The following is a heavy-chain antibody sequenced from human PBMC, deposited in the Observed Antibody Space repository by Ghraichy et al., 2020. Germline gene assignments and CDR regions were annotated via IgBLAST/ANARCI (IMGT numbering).Heavy chain of an antibody. Sequence: SLNISCTVSGDSISSGSFYWTWIRQPIGKGLEWLGRVQTNGNTDYNPSLKSRVTISPNTSKNHFSLRLSSVTAADTAVYFCARENSYYNFLSGYLHYSYYYMDVWGKGTTVTVSS. V-gene: IGHV4-61*02. CDR3: ARENSYYNFLSGYLHYSYYYMDV. J-gene: IGHJ6*03. D-gene: IGHD3-3*01. CDR2: VQTNGNT. CDR1: GDSISSGSFY.